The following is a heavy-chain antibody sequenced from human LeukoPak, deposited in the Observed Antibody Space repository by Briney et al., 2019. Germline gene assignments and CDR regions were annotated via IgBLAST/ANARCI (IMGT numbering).Heavy chain of an antibody. CDR3: VGGILEWLLDY. CDR2: IKQDGSEK. J-gene: IGHJ4*02. CDR1: GFTFSNYW. D-gene: IGHD3-3*01. V-gene: IGHV3-7*01. Sequence: GGSLRLSCAASGFTFSNYWMSWVRQAPGKGLEWVANIKQDGSEKYYVDTVKGRFTISRDNAKNSLYLQMNSLRAEDTAVYYCVGGILEWLLDYWGQGTLVTVSS.